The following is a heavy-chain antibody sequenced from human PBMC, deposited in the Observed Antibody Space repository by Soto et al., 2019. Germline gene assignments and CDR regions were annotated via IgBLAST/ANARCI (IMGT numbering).Heavy chain of an antibody. V-gene: IGHV3-21*01. CDR3: ARDSYDSSGYYWGYYYYYGMDV. CDR2: ISSSSSYI. CDR1: GFTFSSYS. D-gene: IGHD3-22*01. Sequence: PGGSLRLSCAASGFTFSSYSMNWVRQAPGKGLEWVSSISSSSSYIYYADSVKGRFTISRDNAKNSLYLQMNSLRAEDTAVYYCARDSYDSSGYYWGYYYYYGMDVWGQGTTVTVSS. J-gene: IGHJ6*02.